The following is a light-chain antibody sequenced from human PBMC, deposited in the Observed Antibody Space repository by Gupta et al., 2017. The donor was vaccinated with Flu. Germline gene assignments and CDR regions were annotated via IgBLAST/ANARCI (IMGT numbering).Light chain of an antibody. CDR2: EVS. CDR3: SSYTSSSTLEV. V-gene: IGLV2-14*01. CDR1: SSDVGGYNY. Sequence: QSALPQLAPVSGSPGQSPTIASTATSSDVGGYNYVSWYQQHPGKAPKLMIYEVSNRPSGVSNRFSGSKSGNTASLTISGLQAEDEADYYCSSYTSSSTLEVFGGGTKLTVL. J-gene: IGLJ3*02.